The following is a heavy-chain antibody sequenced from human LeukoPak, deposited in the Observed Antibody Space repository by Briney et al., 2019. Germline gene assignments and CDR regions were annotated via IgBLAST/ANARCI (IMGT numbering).Heavy chain of an antibody. CDR2: INHSGST. J-gene: IGHJ4*02. Sequence: SETLSLTCAVYGGSFSGYYWGWIRQPPGKGLEWIGEINHSGSTNYNPSLKSRVTISVDTSKNQFSLKLSSVTAADTAVYYCARPKNRGAYFDYWGQGTLVTVSS. CDR3: ARPKNRGAYFDY. CDR1: GGSFSGYY. D-gene: IGHD3-10*01. V-gene: IGHV4-34*01.